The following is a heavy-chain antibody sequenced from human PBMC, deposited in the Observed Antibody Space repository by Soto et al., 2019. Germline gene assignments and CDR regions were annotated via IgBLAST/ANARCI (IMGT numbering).Heavy chain of an antibody. CDR1: GGSISSYY. Sequence: QVQLQESGPGLVKPSETLSLTCTVSGGSISSYYWSWIRQPPGKGLEWIGYIYYSGSTNYNPSLXSXAXXSVDTAKNQFSLKLSSVTAADTAVYYCARGPPTDYWGQGTLVTVSS. CDR2: IYYSGST. CDR3: ARGPPTDY. J-gene: IGHJ4*02. V-gene: IGHV4-59*01.